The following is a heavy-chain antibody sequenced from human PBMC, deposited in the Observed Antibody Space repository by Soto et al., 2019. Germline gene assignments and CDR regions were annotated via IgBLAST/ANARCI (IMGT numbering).Heavy chain of an antibody. J-gene: IGHJ4*02. V-gene: IGHV6-1*01. D-gene: IGHD3-10*01. CDR2: RYYSSTWNN. Sequence: SQTLSLTCAISGDRVSSTSAAWNWIRQSPSRGLEWLGRRYYSSTWNNDYAVSVKSRITINPDTAKNQFSLQLNCVTPEDTAVYYCARLVYGSGSYYFDFWGQGTLVTVSS. CDR3: ARLVYGSGSYYFDF. CDR1: GDRVSSTSAA.